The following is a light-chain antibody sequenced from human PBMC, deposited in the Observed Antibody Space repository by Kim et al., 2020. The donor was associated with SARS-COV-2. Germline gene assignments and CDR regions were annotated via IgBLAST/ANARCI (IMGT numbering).Light chain of an antibody. J-gene: IGKJ1*01. V-gene: IGKV1-5*01. CDR2: VAS. CDR1: QSIHKW. Sequence: DIQMTQSPSILSASVGDRVTITCRASQSIHKWLAWYQQKPGTAPKLLIYVASDLEDGVPSRFNGNGSGTEFSLTIGSLQPDDFATYYCHQYNTSLKTFGQGTKWDI. CDR3: HQYNTSLKT.